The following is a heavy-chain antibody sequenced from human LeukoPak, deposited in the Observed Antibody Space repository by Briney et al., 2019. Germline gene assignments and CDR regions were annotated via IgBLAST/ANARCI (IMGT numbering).Heavy chain of an antibody. D-gene: IGHD6-19*01. Sequence: GGSLRLSCAASGFTFSSYSMNWVRQAPGRGLDWVSYISSSSSTIYYADSVKGRFTISRDSAKNSLYLQMNSLRDEDTAVYYCASTVAGTPGYWGQGTLVTVSS. J-gene: IGHJ4*02. V-gene: IGHV3-48*02. CDR3: ASTVAGTPGY. CDR2: ISSSSSTI. CDR1: GFTFSSYS.